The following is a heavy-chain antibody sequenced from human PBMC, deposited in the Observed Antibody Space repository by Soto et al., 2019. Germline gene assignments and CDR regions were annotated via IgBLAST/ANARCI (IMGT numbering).Heavy chain of an antibody. V-gene: IGHV3-7*05. J-gene: IGHJ4*02. CDR2: IKQDGSEK. D-gene: IGHD5-18*01. CDR3: ARRNGYSYGPYYFDY. Sequence: GSLRLSCAASGFTFSSYWMSWVRQAPGKGLEWVANIKQDGSEKYYVDSVKGRFTISRDNAKNSLYLQMNSLRAEDTAVYYCARRNGYSYGPYYFDYWGQGTLVTVSS. CDR1: GFTFSSYW.